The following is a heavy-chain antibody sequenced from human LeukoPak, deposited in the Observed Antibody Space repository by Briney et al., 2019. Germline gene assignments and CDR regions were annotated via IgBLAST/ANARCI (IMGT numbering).Heavy chain of an antibody. CDR3: AKDRSPRGGYYFDY. Sequence: PGRSLRLSCAASGFTFSSYGMHRVRQAPGKGLEWVAVISYDGSNKYYADSVKGRFTISRDNSKNTLYLQMNSLRAEDTAVYYCAKDRSPRGGYYFDYWGQGTLVTVSS. J-gene: IGHJ4*02. CDR2: ISYDGSNK. CDR1: GFTFSSYG. D-gene: IGHD1-26*01. V-gene: IGHV3-30*18.